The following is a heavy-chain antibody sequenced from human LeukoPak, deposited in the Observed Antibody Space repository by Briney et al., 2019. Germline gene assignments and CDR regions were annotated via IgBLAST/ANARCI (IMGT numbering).Heavy chain of an antibody. CDR3: ARDGTSTDDY. CDR2: ISGNNDNP. V-gene: IGHV1-18*01. D-gene: IGHD2-2*01. CDR1: GYNFRTYG. J-gene: IGHJ4*02. Sequence: ASVKISCKASGYNFRTYGFSWVRQAPGQRLEWIAWISGNNDNPNYGQKFQGRFTVTTDSSTSTAYMELRNLRSDDTAVYYCARDGTSTDDYWGQGTLVTVSS.